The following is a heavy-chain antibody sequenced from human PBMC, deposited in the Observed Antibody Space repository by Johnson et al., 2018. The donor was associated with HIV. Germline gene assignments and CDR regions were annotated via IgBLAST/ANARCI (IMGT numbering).Heavy chain of an antibody. V-gene: IGHV3-23*04. D-gene: IGHD4-17*01. Sequence: VQLVESGGGLVKPGGSLRLSCAASGFTFSNAWMGWVRQAPGKGMEWVSGISGSGGSTYYADSVKGRFTISRDNSKNKRYLQMNSLRAEDTAVYYCAKARSGEGDYFSFYAFDIWGQGTMVTVSS. J-gene: IGHJ3*02. CDR2: ISGSGGST. CDR1: GFTFSNAW. CDR3: AKARSGEGDYFSFYAFDI.